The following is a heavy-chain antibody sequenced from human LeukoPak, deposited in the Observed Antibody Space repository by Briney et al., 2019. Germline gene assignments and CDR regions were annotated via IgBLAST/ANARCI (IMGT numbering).Heavy chain of an antibody. Sequence: TGGSLRLSCAASGFTFSSYAMSWVRQAPGKGLEWVSAISGSGGSTYYADSVKGRFTISRDNSKNTLYLQMNSLRAEDTAVYYCAKDGVRYCSGGSCPVDYWGQGTLVTVSS. V-gene: IGHV3-23*01. CDR3: AKDGVRYCSGGSCPVDY. J-gene: IGHJ4*02. D-gene: IGHD2-15*01. CDR1: GFTFSSYA. CDR2: ISGSGGST.